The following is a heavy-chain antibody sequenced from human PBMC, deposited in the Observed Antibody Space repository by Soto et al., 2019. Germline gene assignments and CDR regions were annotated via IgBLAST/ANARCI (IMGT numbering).Heavy chain of an antibody. D-gene: IGHD6-6*01. CDR2: IIPIFGTA. CDR3: ARDLFDSTSSQPDNSFDP. V-gene: IGHV1-69*13. CDR1: GGTFSSYA. J-gene: IGHJ5*02. Sequence: SVKVSCKASGGTFSSYAISWVRQAPGQGLEWMGGIIPIFGTANYAQKFQGRVTITADESTSTAYMELSSLRSEDTAVYYCARDLFDSTSSQPDNSFDPWGQGTLVTVSS.